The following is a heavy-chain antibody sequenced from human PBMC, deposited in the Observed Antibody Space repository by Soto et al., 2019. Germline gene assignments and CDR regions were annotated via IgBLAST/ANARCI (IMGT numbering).Heavy chain of an antibody. CDR2: IYWDDDK. CDR1: GFSLSTSGVG. Sequence: QITLKESGPTLVKPTQTLTLTCTFSGFSLSTSGVGVGWIRQPPGKALEWLALIYWDDDKRYSPSLKSRLTITKDTSKTQVVLTMTNMDPVDTATYYCAHSVYCISTSCSPNWFDPWGQGTLVTVSS. CDR3: AHSVYCISTSCSPNWFDP. V-gene: IGHV2-5*02. J-gene: IGHJ5*02. D-gene: IGHD2-2*01.